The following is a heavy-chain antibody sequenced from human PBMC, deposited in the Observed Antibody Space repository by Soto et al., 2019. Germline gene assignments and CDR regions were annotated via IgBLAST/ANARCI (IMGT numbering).Heavy chain of an antibody. J-gene: IGHJ4*02. D-gene: IGHD6-19*01. V-gene: IGHV1-18*01. CDR2: ISAYNGNT. CDR1: GYTFTSYG. Sequence: GASVKVSCKASGYTFTSYGISWVRQAPGQGLEWMGWISAYNGNTNYAQKLQGRVTMTTDTSTSTAYMELRSLRSDDTAVYYCARVILTGSGGWTAPTYWGQGTLVTVSS. CDR3: ARVILTGSGGWTAPTY.